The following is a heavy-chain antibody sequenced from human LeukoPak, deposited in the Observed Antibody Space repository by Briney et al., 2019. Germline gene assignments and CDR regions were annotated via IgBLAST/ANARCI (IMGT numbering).Heavy chain of an antibody. D-gene: IGHD2-2*01. CDR3: ARDQGYCSSTSCYGVD. CDR2: INPNSGGT. Sequence: ASVKVSCKASGYTFTGYYMHWVRQAPGQGLEWMGWINPNSGGTNYAQKFQGWVTMTRDTSISTAYMELRSLTSDDTAVYYCARDQGYCSSTSCYGVDWGQGTPVTVSS. CDR1: GYTFTGYY. V-gene: IGHV1-2*04. J-gene: IGHJ4*02.